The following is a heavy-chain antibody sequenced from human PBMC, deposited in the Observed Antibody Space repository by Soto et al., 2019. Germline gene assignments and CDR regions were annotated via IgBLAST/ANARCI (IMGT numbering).Heavy chain of an antibody. J-gene: IGHJ6*02. Sequence: QVQLVQSGAEVKKPGSSVKVTCKASGGTFSTYSISWVRQAPGQGLEWMGGSPPIVGTSKYAQNFQGRVTITADESTSTAYMELSSLRSDDTAVDYCARGCRYPKSSYYYGMDVWGQGTTVTVSS. D-gene: IGHD1-20*01. CDR2: SPPIVGTS. CDR1: GGTFSTYS. V-gene: IGHV1-69*01. CDR3: ARGCRYPKSSYYYGMDV.